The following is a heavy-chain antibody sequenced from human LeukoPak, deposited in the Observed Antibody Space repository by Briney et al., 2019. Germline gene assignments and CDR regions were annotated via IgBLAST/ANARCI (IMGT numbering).Heavy chain of an antibody. CDR1: GFTFSSYG. V-gene: IGHV3-23*01. CDR3: VRGKANYGSGSDV. CDR2: ISGSGGST. Sequence: GGSLRLSCAASGFTFSSYGMSWVRQAPGKVLEWISAISGSGGSTYYADSVKGRFTISRDSARNSLYLQMNSLRAEDTAVYYCVRGKANYGSGSDVWGKGTTVTVSS. J-gene: IGHJ6*04. D-gene: IGHD3-10*01.